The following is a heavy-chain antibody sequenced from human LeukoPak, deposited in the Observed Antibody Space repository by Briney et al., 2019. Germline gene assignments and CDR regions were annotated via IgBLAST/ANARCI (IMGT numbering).Heavy chain of an antibody. CDR1: GGSFSGYY. D-gene: IGHD3-9*01. CDR2: INHSGST. Sequence: SETLSLTCAVYGGSFSGYYWSWIRQPPGKGLEWIGEINHSGSTNYNPSLKSRVTISVDTSKNQFSLKLSSVTAADTAVYYCARDYDILTGYYGDDYWGQGTLVTVSS. CDR3: ARDYDILTGYYGDDY. J-gene: IGHJ4*02. V-gene: IGHV4-34*01.